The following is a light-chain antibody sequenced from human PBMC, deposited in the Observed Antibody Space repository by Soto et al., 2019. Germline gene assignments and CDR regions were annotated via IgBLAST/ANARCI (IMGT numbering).Light chain of an antibody. CDR1: QSISNF. CDR2: AAS. Sequence: DIQMTQSPSSLSASVGDRVTITCRASQSISNFLNWYQQKPGKAPKLLIYAASSLQSGVPSRFSGSGSGTNFTLTVSSLQPEDFATYYCQQSYSSPPYTFGRGTKLEIK. CDR3: QQSYSSPPYT. V-gene: IGKV1-39*01. J-gene: IGKJ2*01.